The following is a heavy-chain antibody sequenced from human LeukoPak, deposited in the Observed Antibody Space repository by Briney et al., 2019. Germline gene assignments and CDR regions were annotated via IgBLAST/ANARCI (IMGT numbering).Heavy chain of an antibody. D-gene: IGHD2-15*01. Sequence: GGSLRLSCAASGFTFSGYWMHWVRQAPGKGLVWVSHINTDGSSATYADAVKGRFTISRDNAKNTLYLQMNSRRAEDTAVYYCGRVITTATRHGDSWGQGTLVTVSS. CDR3: GRVITTATRHGDS. J-gene: IGHJ4*02. V-gene: IGHV3-74*01. CDR2: INTDGSSA. CDR1: GFTFSGYW.